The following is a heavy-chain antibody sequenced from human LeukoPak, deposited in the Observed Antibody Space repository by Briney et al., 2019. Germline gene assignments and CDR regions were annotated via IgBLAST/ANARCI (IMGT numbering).Heavy chain of an antibody. CDR2: IYPGDSDT. J-gene: IGHJ6*02. V-gene: IGHV5-51*01. D-gene: IGHD3-3*01. CDR3: ARHYYDFWSGYKEYYYYGMDV. CDR1: GYSFTSYW. Sequence: GESLQISCKGSGYSFTSYWIGWVRQMPGKGLEWMGIIYPGDSDTRYSPSFQGQVIISADKSISTAYLQWSSLKASDTAMYYCARHYYDFWSGYKEYYYYGMDVWGQGTTVTVSS.